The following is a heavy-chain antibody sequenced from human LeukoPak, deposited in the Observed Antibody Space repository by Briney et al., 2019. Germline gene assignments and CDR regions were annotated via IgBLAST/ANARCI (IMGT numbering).Heavy chain of an antibody. CDR1: GYSFTSYW. J-gene: IGHJ3*02. D-gene: IGHD2-2*01. V-gene: IGHV5-51*01. CDR2: IYPGDSDT. CDR3: ARQEGAAAIADDAFDI. Sequence: HGEYLKISCKGSGYSFTSYWIGWVRQMPGKGLECMGIIYPGDSDTRYSPSFQGQVTISADKSISTAYLQWSSLKASDTAMYYCARQEGAAAIADDAFDIWGQGTMVTVSS.